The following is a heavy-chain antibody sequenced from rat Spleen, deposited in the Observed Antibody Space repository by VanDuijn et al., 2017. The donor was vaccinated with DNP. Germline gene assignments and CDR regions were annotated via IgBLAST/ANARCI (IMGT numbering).Heavy chain of an antibody. D-gene: IGHD1-2*01. J-gene: IGHJ2*01. Sequence: EVQLVESGGGLVQPGRSLKLSCAASGFTFSNYDMAWVRQSPTTGLEWVESIGHSGGSTYYPDSVKGRFTISRDNAKRTLYVQMNSLRSEDMDTYYCARYSLINRMWDYWGQGVTVTVSS. CDR2: IGHSGGST. CDR3: ARYSLINRMWDY. V-gene: IGHV5-25*01. CDR1: GFTFSNYD.